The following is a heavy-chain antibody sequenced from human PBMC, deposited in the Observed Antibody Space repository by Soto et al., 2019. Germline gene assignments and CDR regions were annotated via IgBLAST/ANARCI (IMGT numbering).Heavy chain of an antibody. V-gene: IGHV1-2*02. Sequence: QVQLVQSGAEVAKPGASVKVSCKASGYTFTGSYVHWVRQAPGQGLEWMGWINPNSGVTTYAHKFQGRVTMTRDTSIRTAYMELSRLRSDDTAVYYCARGGAVAGTEWGQGTLVTVSS. D-gene: IGHD6-19*01. CDR2: INPNSGVT. J-gene: IGHJ4*02. CDR1: GYTFTGSY. CDR3: ARGGAVAGTE.